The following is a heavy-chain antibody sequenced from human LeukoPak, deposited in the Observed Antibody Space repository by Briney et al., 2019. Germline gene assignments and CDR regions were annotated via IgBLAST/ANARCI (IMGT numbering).Heavy chain of an antibody. CDR1: GYTFSSYA. J-gene: IGHJ3*02. Sequence: GGSLRLSCAASGYTFSSYAMHWVRQAPGKGLEYVSAISSNGGSTYYANSVKGRFTISRDNSKNTLYLQMGSLRAEDMAVYYCARDWSDYDAFDIWGQGTMVTVSS. CDR2: ISSNGGST. CDR3: ARDWSDYDAFDI. D-gene: IGHD3-16*01. V-gene: IGHV3-64*01.